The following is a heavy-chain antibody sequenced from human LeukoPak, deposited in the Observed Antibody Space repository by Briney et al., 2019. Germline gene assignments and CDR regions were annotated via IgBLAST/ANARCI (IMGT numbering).Heavy chain of an antibody. Sequence: ASVKVSCKASGYTFTSYGISWVRQAPGQGLEWMGWISAYNGNTNYAQKLQGRVTMTTDTSTGTAYMELRSLRSDDTAAYYCARDRVRKATMGYWGQGTLVTVSS. CDR2: ISAYNGNT. CDR3: ARDRVRKATMGY. V-gene: IGHV1-18*01. CDR1: GYTFTSYG. D-gene: IGHD3-10*01. J-gene: IGHJ4*02.